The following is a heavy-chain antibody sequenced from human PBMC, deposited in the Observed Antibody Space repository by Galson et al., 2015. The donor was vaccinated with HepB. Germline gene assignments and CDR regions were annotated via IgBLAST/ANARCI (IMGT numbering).Heavy chain of an antibody. CDR3: AKPGAEYFQH. CDR1: GFTFSSYG. J-gene: IGHJ1*01. Sequence: SLRLSCAASGFTFSSYGMHWVRQAPGKGLEWVAVISYDGSNKYYADSVKGRFTISRDNSKNTLYLQMNSLRAEDTAVYYCAKPGAEYFQHWGQGTLVTVSS. V-gene: IGHV3-30*18. CDR2: ISYDGSNK.